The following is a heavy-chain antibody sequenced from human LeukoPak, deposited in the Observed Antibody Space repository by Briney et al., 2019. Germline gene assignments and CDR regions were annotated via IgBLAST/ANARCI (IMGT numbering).Heavy chain of an antibody. CDR1: GFTFSSYG. CDR3: AKESPGRYFDY. CDR2: ISYDGSNK. Sequence: GGSLRLSCAASGFTFSSYGMHWVRQAPGKGLEWVAVISYDGSNKYYADSVKGRFTISRDNSKNTLYLQMNSLRAEDTAVYYCAKESPGRYFDYWGQGTLVTVSS. V-gene: IGHV3-30*18. J-gene: IGHJ4*02.